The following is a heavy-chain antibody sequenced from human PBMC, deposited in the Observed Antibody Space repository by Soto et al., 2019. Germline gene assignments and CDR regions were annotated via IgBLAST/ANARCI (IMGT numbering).Heavy chain of an antibody. D-gene: IGHD6-13*01. Sequence: QVQLQESGPGLVKLSETLSLTCTVSGGSISSYYWSWIRQPPGKGLEWIGYIYYSGSTNYNPSLKSRVTISVDTSKNQFSLKLSSVTAADTAVYYCAAAAADWNWFDPWGQGTLVTVSS. CDR1: GGSISSYY. CDR3: AAAAADWNWFDP. CDR2: IYYSGST. J-gene: IGHJ5*02. V-gene: IGHV4-59*01.